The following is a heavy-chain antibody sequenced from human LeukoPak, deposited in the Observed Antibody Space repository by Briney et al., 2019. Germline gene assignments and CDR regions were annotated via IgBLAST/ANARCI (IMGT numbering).Heavy chain of an antibody. J-gene: IGHJ6*03. Sequence: PSETLSLTCTVSGYSISSGYYWGWIRQPPGKGLEWIGSIYYSGSTNYNPSLKSRVTISVDTSKNQFSLKLSSVTAADTAVYYCARAKQGDCSSTSCYFGYYYFYMDVWGKGTTVTVSS. CDR1: GYSISSGYY. CDR3: ARAKQGDCSSTSCYFGYYYFYMDV. D-gene: IGHD2-2*01. V-gene: IGHV4-38-2*02. CDR2: IYYSGST.